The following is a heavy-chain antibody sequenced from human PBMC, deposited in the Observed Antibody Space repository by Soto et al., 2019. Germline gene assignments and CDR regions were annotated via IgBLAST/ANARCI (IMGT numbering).Heavy chain of an antibody. CDR3: ARDQGYCSGGSCYVAGY. Sequence: EVQLVESGGGLVQPGGSLRLSCAASGFTFSSYWMHWVRQAPGKGLVWVSRISSDGSSTGYADSVMGRFTISRDNAKNTLYLQMNSLRAEDTAVYYCARDQGYCSGGSCYVAGYWGQGTLVTVSS. CDR2: ISSDGSST. D-gene: IGHD2-15*01. V-gene: IGHV3-74*01. J-gene: IGHJ4*02. CDR1: GFTFSSYW.